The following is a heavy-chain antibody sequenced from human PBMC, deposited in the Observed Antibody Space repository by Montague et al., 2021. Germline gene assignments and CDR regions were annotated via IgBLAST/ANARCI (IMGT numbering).Heavy chain of an antibody. D-gene: IGHD3-10*01. CDR1: GDSINTPNW. V-gene: IGHV4-4*02. CDR3: ARGPRGYGSGSRFDP. Sequence: SETLSLTCAVSGDSINTPNWWSWVRQFPGKGLEWISEVYHTGSTNYKPSLNRRFTLSVAKSKNQFSLKMTSVTAADTATYYCARGPRGYGSGSRFDPWGQGTLIGVSS. CDR2: VYHTGST. J-gene: IGHJ5*02.